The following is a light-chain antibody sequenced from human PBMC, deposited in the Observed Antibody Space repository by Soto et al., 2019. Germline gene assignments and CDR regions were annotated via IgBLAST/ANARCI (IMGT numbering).Light chain of an antibody. V-gene: IGKV1-12*01. CDR3: QQASSFPLT. Sequence: IQMTQSPSSVSASVGDSVTITCRASQVISSWLAWYQVKPGKAPKLLIYGAFNRESGVPSRFSASESGTLFTLTINSLQPEDFATYYCQQASSFPLTFGGGTTVEI. CDR1: QVISSW. CDR2: GAF. J-gene: IGKJ4*01.